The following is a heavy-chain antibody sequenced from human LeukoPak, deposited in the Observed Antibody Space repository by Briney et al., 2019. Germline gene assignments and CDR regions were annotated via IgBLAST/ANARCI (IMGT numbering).Heavy chain of an antibody. CDR1: GFTFSSYA. CDR2: ISGGGGST. V-gene: IGHV3-23*01. J-gene: IGHJ5*02. CDR3: ARDRGYCSGGSCYLWFDP. Sequence: GGSLRLSCAASGFTFSSYAMSWVRQAPGKGLEWVSGISGGGGSTYYADSVKGRFTISRDNSKNTLYLQMNSLRAEDTAVYYCARDRGYCSGGSCYLWFDPWGQGTLVTVSS. D-gene: IGHD2-15*01.